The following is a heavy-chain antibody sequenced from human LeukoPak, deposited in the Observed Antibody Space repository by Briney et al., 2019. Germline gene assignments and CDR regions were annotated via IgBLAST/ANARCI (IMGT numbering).Heavy chain of an antibody. CDR1: GYTFTSYY. D-gene: IGHD4-17*01. J-gene: IGHJ4*02. CDR2: INPSGGST. Sequence: SSVKVSCKASGYTFTSYYMHWVRQAPGQGLEWMGIINPSGGSTSYVQKFQGRVTMTRDTSTSTVYMELSSLRSEDTAVYYFSRGFAIDYETPDYWGQGTLVTVSS. CDR3: SRGFAIDYETPDY. V-gene: IGHV1-46*01.